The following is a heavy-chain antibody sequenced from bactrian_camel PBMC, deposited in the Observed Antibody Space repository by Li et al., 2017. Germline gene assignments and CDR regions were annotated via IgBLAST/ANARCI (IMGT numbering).Heavy chain of an antibody. D-gene: IGHD5*01. CDR1: GDTSTYS. J-gene: IGHJ6*01. CDR2: NDIDGST. CDR3: VRAASSQMGWADFGF. V-gene: IGHV3S53*01. Sequence: QLVESGGGSVETGGSLKISCVASGDTSTYSMGWFRTAPGGEREGVAANDIDGSTTYADSVRGRFTISRDNAKNTVYLQMNSLKPEDTALYYCVRAASSQMGWADFGFWGQGTQVTVS.